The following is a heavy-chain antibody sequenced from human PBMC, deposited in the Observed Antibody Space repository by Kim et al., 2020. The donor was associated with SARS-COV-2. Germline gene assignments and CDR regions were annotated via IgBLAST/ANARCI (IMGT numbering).Heavy chain of an antibody. CDR2: IDWDDDK. J-gene: IGHJ3*02. V-gene: IGHV2-70*11. D-gene: IGHD4-17*01. CDR1: GFSLSTSGMC. CDR3: ARSGILGDYVAGHAFDI. Sequence: SGPTLVKPTQTLTLTCTFSGFSLSTSGMCVSWIRQPPGKALEWLARIDWDDDKYYSTSLKTRLTISKDTSKNQVVLTMTNMDPVDTATYYCARSGILGDYVAGHAFDIWGQGTMVTVSS.